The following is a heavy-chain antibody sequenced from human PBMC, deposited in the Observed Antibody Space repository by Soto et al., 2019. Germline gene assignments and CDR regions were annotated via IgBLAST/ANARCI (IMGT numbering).Heavy chain of an antibody. CDR2: IYYSGST. CDR1: GGSISSYY. D-gene: IGHD3-22*01. CDR3: ARGGGSGYYYRFDY. Sequence: KTSETLSLTCTVSGGSISSYYWSWIRQPPGKGLEWIGYIYYSGSTNYNPSLKSRVTISVDTSKNQFSLKLSSVTAADTAVYYCARGGGSGYYYRFDYWGQGTLVTVSS. V-gene: IGHV4-59*01. J-gene: IGHJ4*02.